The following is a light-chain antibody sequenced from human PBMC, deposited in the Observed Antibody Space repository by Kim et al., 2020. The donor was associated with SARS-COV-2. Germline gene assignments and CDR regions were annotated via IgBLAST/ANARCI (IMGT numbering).Light chain of an antibody. J-gene: IGLJ1*01. Sequence: VSPGQTARITCSGDTLPEKQTYWYQRKPGPAPLLVIYKDNERPSGIPGRFSGSSSGTTVTLTISGVQAEDDADYYCQSADGSGTYVFGTGTKVTVL. V-gene: IGLV3-25*03. CDR2: KDN. CDR1: TLPEKQ. CDR3: QSADGSGTYV.